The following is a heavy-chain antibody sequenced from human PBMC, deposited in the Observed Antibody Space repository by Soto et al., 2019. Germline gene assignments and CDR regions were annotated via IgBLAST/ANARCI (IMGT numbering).Heavy chain of an antibody. V-gene: IGHV3-30-3*01. CDR1: GFTFSSYA. Sequence: QVQLVESGGGVVQPGRSLRLSCAASGFTFSSYAMHWVRQAPGKGLEWVAVISYDGSNKYYADSVKGRFTISRDNSKNTLYLQMNSLRAEDTAVYYCANWEYWGQGTLVTVSS. CDR3: ANWEY. D-gene: IGHD1-26*01. J-gene: IGHJ4*02. CDR2: ISYDGSNK.